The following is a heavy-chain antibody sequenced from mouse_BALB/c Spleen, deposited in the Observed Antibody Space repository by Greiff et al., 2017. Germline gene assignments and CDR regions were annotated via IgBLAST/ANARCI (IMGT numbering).Heavy chain of an antibody. J-gene: IGHJ2*01. CDR2: ISSGSSTI. CDR3: ARSKRYFDY. CDR1: GFTFSSFG. V-gene: IGHV5-17*02. Sequence: EVKLMESGGGLVQPGGSRKLSCAASGFTFSSFGMHWVRQAPEKGLEWVAYISSGSSTIYYADTVKGRFTISRDNPKNTLFLQMTSLRSEDTAMYYCARSKRYFDYWGQGTTLTVSS.